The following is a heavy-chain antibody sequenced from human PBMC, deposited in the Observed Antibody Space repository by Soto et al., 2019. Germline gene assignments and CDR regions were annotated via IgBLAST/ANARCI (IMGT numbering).Heavy chain of an antibody. D-gene: IGHD6-19*01. CDR1: GYTFTSYG. CDR2: ISAYNGNT. CDR3: ARNQEFSSGWYGNYYFDY. J-gene: IGHJ4*02. Sequence: ASVKVSCKASGYTFTSYGISWVRQAPGQGLEWMGWISAYNGNTNYAQKLQGRVTMTTDTSTSTAYMELRSLRSDDTAVYYCARNQEFSSGWYGNYYFDYWGQGTLVTVSS. V-gene: IGHV1-18*01.